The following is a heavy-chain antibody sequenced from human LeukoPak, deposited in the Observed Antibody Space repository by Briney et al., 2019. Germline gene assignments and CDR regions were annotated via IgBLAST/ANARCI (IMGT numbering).Heavy chain of an antibody. Sequence: SETLSLTCAVYGGSFSGYYWSWIRQPPGKGLEWIGEINHSGSTNYNPSLKSRGTITVETSKNQFSLKLSSVTAADTAVYYCATSSGWYYPSYYWGQGTLVTVSS. D-gene: IGHD6-19*01. CDR2: INHSGST. J-gene: IGHJ4*02. V-gene: IGHV4-34*01. CDR3: ATSSGWYYPSYY. CDR1: GGSFSGYY.